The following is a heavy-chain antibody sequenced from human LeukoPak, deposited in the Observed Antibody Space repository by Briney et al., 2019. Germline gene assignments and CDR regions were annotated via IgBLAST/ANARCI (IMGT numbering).Heavy chain of an antibody. V-gene: IGHV4-34*01. CDR1: GGSFSGYY. Sequence: SETLYLTCAVYGGSFSGYYWSWIRQPPGKGLEWIGEINHSGSTNYNPSLKSRVTISVDTSKNQFSLKLSSVTAADTAVYYCARALYYYYYYMDVWGKGTTVTVSS. CDR3: ARALYYYYYYMDV. CDR2: INHSGST. J-gene: IGHJ6*03.